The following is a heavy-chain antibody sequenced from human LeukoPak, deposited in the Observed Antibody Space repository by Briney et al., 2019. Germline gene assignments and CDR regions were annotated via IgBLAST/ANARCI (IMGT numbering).Heavy chain of an antibody. CDR2: INPSGGST. J-gene: IGHJ4*02. CDR3: ARDLYPYGDYVFFDY. V-gene: IGHV1-46*01. D-gene: IGHD4-17*01. CDR1: GYTFTSYY. Sequence: APVKVSCKASGYTFTSYYMHWVRQAPGQGLEWMGIINPSGGSTSYAQKFQGRVTMTRDTSTSTVYMELSSLRSEDTAVYYCARDLYPYGDYVFFDYWGQGTLVTVSS.